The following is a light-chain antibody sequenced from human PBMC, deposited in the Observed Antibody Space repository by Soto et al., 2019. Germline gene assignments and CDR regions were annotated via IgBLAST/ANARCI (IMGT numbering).Light chain of an antibody. V-gene: IGLV2-14*01. CDR2: EVS. CDR3: SSFTSSSTLV. Sequence: QSALTQPASVSGSPGQSITISCTGTSSDVGIYNYVSWYQQHPDKAPQVLIYEVSNRPSGVSNRFSGSKSANTASLTISGLQAEDEADYYCSSFTSSSTLVFGTGTKLTVL. J-gene: IGLJ1*01. CDR1: SSDVGIYNY.